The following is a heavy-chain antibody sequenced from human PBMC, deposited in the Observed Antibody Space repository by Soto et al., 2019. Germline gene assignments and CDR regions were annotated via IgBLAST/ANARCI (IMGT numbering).Heavy chain of an antibody. D-gene: IGHD6-19*01. CDR2: ITITGGSA. CDR1: EAPFPTYG. CDR3: AKPSSPEGWLDP. Sequence: GESLSLSCTASEAPFPTYGVSWVRPAPGKGLEWVSTITITGGSAYYAESVRGRFTISRDRSNYTVSLLLNSLRAEDTAIYYCAKPSSPEGWLDPWGQGTLVNVS. J-gene: IGHJ5*02. V-gene: IGHV3-23*05.